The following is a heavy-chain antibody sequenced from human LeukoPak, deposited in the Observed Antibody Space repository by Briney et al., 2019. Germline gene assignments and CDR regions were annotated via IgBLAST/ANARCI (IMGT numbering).Heavy chain of an antibody. J-gene: IGHJ4*02. D-gene: IGHD1-14*01. CDR1: GFTFSNLW. V-gene: IGHV3-21*06. Sequence: PGGSLRLSCAASGFTFSNLWMSWVRQAPGKGLEWVASIGPTGSDRYHADSIKGRFTISRDNANNFLYLQMNSLRAEDTAVYYCATETNGRHYDYWSQGTLLTVSS. CDR3: ATETNGRHYDY. CDR2: IGPTGSDR.